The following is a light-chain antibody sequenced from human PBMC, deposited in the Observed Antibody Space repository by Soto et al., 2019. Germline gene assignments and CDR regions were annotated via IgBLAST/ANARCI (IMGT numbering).Light chain of an antibody. V-gene: IGKV1-27*01. CDR2: AAS. CDR1: QDIATY. Sequence: DIQMTQSPSSLSASVGDRVTITCQASQDIATYLAWFQQKPGKVPHLLIYAASTLQSGVPSRFSGSGFGTDFTLTISGLQPEDVATYYCQNYNNVPRTFGQGTKVDI. J-gene: IGKJ1*01. CDR3: QNYNNVPRT.